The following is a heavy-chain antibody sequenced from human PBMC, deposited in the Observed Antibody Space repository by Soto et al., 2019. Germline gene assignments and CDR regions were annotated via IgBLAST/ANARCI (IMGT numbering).Heavy chain of an antibody. CDR1: GGSFTLTSYY. Sequence: SETLSLTCSVSGGSFTLTSYYWGWYRQPPGKGLEWIGNVYYSGSTNYNPSHKSRVTISVDTSKNQFSLSLKSVTAADTAVYYCASDYSGYSADPEYYGVEVWGQGTTVTVSS. J-gene: IGHJ6*02. CDR2: VYYSGST. V-gene: IGHV4-39*01. CDR3: ASDYSGYSADPEYYGVEV. D-gene: IGHD3-22*01.